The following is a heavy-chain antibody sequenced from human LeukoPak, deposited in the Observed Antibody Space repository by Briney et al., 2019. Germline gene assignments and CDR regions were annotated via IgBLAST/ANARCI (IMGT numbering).Heavy chain of an antibody. J-gene: IGHJ6*04. D-gene: IGHD3-10*01. V-gene: IGHV1-69*01. CDR1: GGTFSSYA. Sequence: SVKVSCKASGGTFSSYAISWVRQAPGQGLEWMGGTIPIFGTANYAQKFQGRVTITADESTSTAYMELSSLRSEDTAVYYCARSQGSGSYYKAGDYYYYGMDVWGKGTTVTVSS. CDR2: TIPIFGTA. CDR3: ARSQGSGSYYKAGDYYYYGMDV.